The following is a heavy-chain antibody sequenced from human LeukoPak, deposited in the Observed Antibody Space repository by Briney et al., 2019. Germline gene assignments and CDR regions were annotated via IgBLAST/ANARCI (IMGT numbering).Heavy chain of an antibody. D-gene: IGHD1-26*01. CDR3: ARGEGLFDY. Sequence: SETLSLTCSVSGGSISSSSYYWGWIRQPPGKGLEWIGSIYYSGSTYYNPSLKSRVTISVDTSKNQFSLKLSSVTAADTAVYYCARGEGLFDYWGQGTLVTVSS. J-gene: IGHJ4*02. CDR1: GGSISSSSYY. CDR2: IYYSGST. V-gene: IGHV4-39*07.